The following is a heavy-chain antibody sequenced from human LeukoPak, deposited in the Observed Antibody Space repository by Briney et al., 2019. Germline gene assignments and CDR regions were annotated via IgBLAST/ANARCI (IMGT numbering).Heavy chain of an antibody. CDR1: GYSFTSYW. CDR2: IYPGDSDT. D-gene: IGHD3-22*01. J-gene: IGHJ3*02. V-gene: IGHV5-51*01. Sequence: RGESLKISCKGSGYSFTSYWIGWVRQPPGKGLEWMGIIYPGDSDTRYSPSFQGQVTISADKSISTAYLQWSSLKASDTAMYYCASAYYYDSSGYSGEAFDIWGQGTMVTVSS. CDR3: ASAYYYDSSGYSGEAFDI.